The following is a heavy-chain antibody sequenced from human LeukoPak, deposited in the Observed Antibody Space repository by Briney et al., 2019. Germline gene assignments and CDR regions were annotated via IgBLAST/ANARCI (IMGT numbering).Heavy chain of an antibody. D-gene: IGHD1-26*01. Sequence: PSETLSLTCTVSGGSISSSYWTWIRQPAGKGLKWIGRIYSSGSTNYSPCLKSRVTMSVDTSKNQFSLKLNSVTAADTAVYYCAKGGSYHGYWGQGTLVTVSS. CDR1: GGSISSSY. CDR3: AKGGSYHGY. CDR2: IYSSGST. J-gene: IGHJ4*02. V-gene: IGHV4-4*07.